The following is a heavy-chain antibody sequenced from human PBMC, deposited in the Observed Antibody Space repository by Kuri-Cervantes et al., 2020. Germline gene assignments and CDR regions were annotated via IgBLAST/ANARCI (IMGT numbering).Heavy chain of an antibody. CDR3: ARHLASRNTVDLGIMGDYFDC. Sequence: GSLRLSWLLSSRSTSSRSYYWGWIRQPPGKGLEWIGSIYYSGSTYYNPSLKSRLTISVDTSKNQFSLKLSSVTDADAAVYYCARHLASRNTVDLGIMGDYFDCWGQVSPVTVSS. D-gene: IGHD3-16*02. V-gene: IGHV4-39*01. CDR2: IYYSGST. CDR1: SRSTSSRSYY. J-gene: IGHJ4*02.